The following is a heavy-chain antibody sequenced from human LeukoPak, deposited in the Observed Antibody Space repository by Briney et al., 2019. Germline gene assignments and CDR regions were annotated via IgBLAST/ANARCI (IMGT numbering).Heavy chain of an antibody. J-gene: IGHJ3*02. D-gene: IGHD1-26*01. CDR1: GGTFSSYA. Sequence: HRASVKVSCKASGGTFSSYAISWVRQAPGQGLEWMGGIIPIFGTANYAQKFQGRVTITADESTSTAYMELSSLRSEDTAVYYCARDLGHPEVGAFDIWGQGTMVTVSS. V-gene: IGHV1-69*13. CDR2: IIPIFGTA. CDR3: ARDLGHPEVGAFDI.